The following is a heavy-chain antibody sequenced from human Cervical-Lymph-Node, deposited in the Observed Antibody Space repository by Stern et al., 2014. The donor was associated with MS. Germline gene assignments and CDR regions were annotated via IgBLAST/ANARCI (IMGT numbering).Heavy chain of an antibody. Sequence: LQLVESGTKIKRPGSSVKVSCKASGGTFRYFAISWLRQAPGQGLEWIVGIIPIIGTANYAQKFQGRVTITADVSTTTAYMELSSLRSEDTAVYYCARGRNGYPGIFDYWGQGTLVTVSS. CDR1: GGTFRYFA. V-gene: IGHV1-69*01. CDR2: IIPIIGTA. J-gene: IGHJ4*02. D-gene: IGHD5-24*01. CDR3: ARGRNGYPGIFDY.